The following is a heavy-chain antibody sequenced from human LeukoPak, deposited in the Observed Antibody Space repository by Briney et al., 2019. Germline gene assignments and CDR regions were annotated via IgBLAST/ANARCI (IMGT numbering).Heavy chain of an antibody. V-gene: IGHV3-7*03. CDR3: AKDSSSRARPFDY. CDR2: IKQDESEK. CDR1: GFTFTNYW. J-gene: IGHJ4*02. Sequence: PGGSLRLSCAASGFTFTNYWMSWVRQAPGTGLEWVANIKQDESEKYYVDSVKGRFTISRDNSKNTLYLQMNSLRAEDTAVYYCAKDSSSRARPFDYWGQGTLVTVSS. D-gene: IGHD6-6*01.